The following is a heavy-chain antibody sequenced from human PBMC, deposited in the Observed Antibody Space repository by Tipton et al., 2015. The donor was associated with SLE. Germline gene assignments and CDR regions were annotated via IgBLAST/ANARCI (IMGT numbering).Heavy chain of an antibody. V-gene: IGHV4-34*01. J-gene: IGHJ4*02. Sequence: LRLSCSVSGGSISSYYGSWIRQPPGKGLEWIGEINHSGSTNYNPSLKSRVTISVDTSKNQFSLKLTSVTAADTAVYYCARGISSGWWNYWGQGNLVTVSS. CDR3: ARGISSGWWNY. CDR2: INHSGST. CDR1: GGSISSYY. D-gene: IGHD6-19*01.